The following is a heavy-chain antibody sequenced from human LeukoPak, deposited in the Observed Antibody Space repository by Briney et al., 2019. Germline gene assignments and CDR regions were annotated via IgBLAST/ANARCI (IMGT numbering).Heavy chain of an antibody. CDR1: GFTFSTYA. V-gene: IGHV3-74*01. CDR2: IKSDGSST. J-gene: IGHJ4*02. Sequence: GGSLRPSCAASGFTFSTYAMHWVRQAPGKGLEWVSRIKSDGSSTTYADSVKGRFTISRDNAKNTLYLEMNSLRAEDTAVYYCARTFAAAHIDYWGQGTLVTVSS. CDR3: ARTFAAAHIDY. D-gene: IGHD2-15*01.